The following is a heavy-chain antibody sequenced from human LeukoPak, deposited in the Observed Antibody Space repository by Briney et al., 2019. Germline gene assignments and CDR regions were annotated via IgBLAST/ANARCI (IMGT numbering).Heavy chain of an antibody. CDR1: GFTVSSNS. D-gene: IGHD3-22*01. Sequence: PGGSLRLSCTVSGFTVSSNSMSWVRQAPGKGLEWVSYISSSSSTIYYADSVKGRFTISRDNAKNSLYLQMNSLRAEDTAVYYCARDGDYYDSSGYYPGLIDYWGQGTLVTVSS. CDR3: ARDGDYYDSSGYYPGLIDY. V-gene: IGHV3-48*01. J-gene: IGHJ4*02. CDR2: ISSSSSTI.